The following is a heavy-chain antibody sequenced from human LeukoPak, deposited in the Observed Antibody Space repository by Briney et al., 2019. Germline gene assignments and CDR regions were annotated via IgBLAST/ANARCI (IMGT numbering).Heavy chain of an antibody. CDR1: GGSISSYY. CDR3: ARERYYDSSGSLNWFDP. V-gene: IGHV4-59*01. Sequence: SETLSLTCTVSGGSISSYYWSWTRQPPGKGLEWIGYIYYSGSTNYNPSLKSRVTISVDTSKNQFSLKLSSVTAADTAVYYCARERYYDSSGSLNWFDPWGQGTLVTVSS. J-gene: IGHJ5*02. CDR2: IYYSGST. D-gene: IGHD3-22*01.